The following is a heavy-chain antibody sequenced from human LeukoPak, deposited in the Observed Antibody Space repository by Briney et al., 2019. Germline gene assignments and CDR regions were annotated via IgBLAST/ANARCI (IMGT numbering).Heavy chain of an antibody. CDR1: GYTFTGYD. CDR2: INPNSGGT. CDR3: ARASYYDILTGYLAYYFDY. Sequence: PMASVKVSCKASGYTFTGYDMHWVRQAPGQGLEWMGWINPNSGGTNYAQKFQGRVTMTRDTSISTAYMELSRLRSDDTAVYYCARASYYDILTGYLAYYFDYWGQGTLVTVSS. J-gene: IGHJ4*02. D-gene: IGHD3-9*01. V-gene: IGHV1-2*02.